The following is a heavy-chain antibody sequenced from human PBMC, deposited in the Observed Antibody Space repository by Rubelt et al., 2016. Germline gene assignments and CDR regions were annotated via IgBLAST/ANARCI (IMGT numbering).Heavy chain of an antibody. CDR2: IYYSGST. CDR1: GGSISSGGYY. D-gene: IGHD6-13*01. CDR3: ARSEQQLVLNWFDP. J-gene: IGHJ5*02. V-gene: IGHV4-31*03. Sequence: QVQLQESGPGLVKPSQTLSLTCTVSGGSISSGGYYWSWIRQHPGKGLEWIGYIYYSGSTYYNPSLKSRVTISVDTSKNQVSLQLNSVTPEDTAVYYCARSEQQLVLNWFDPWGQGTLVTVSS.